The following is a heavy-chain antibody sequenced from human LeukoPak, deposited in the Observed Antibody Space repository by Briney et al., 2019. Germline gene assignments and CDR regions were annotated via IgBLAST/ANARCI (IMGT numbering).Heavy chain of an antibody. CDR3: ARAFGDFWSGYYTPPSDY. CDR2: IYYDGSNE. D-gene: IGHD3-3*01. CDR1: GFTFSRHG. Sequence: GGSLRLSCAASGFTFSRHGMHWVRQAPGKGLEWVTSIYYDGSNEDYADSVKGRFTISRDNSKNTLYLQMNSLRAEDTAVYYCARAFGDFWSGYYTPPSDYWGQGTLVTVSS. J-gene: IGHJ4*02. V-gene: IGHV3-30*12.